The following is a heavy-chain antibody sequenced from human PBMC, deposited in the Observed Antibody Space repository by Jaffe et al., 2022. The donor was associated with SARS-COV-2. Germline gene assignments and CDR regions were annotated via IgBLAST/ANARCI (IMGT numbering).Heavy chain of an antibody. Sequence: EVQLVESGGGLVQPGGSLRLSCAASGFTVSSNYMSWVRQAPGKGLEWVSVIYSGGSTYYADSVKGRFTISRDNSKNTLYLQMNSLRAEDTAVYYCARAIAVAGLSFDYWGQGTLVTVSS. D-gene: IGHD6-19*01. CDR1: GFTVSSNY. J-gene: IGHJ4*02. CDR2: IYSGGST. V-gene: IGHV3-66*02. CDR3: ARAIAVAGLSFDY.